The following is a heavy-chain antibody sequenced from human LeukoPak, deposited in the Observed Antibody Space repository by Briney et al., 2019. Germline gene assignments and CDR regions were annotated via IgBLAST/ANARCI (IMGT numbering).Heavy chain of an antibody. CDR2: INSNSVNP. D-gene: IGHD2-15*01. V-gene: IGHV3-23*01. J-gene: IGHJ5*02. CDR3: AKDLLPIGGWFDP. CDR1: GFLFETFV. Sequence: PGGSLRLSCAASGFLFETFVMSWVRQAPGKGLEWVSSINSNSVNPYYADSVKGRFTVSRDNSKRTLYLQMSSLRVEDTAVYYCAKDLLPIGGWFDPWGQGTLVTVSS.